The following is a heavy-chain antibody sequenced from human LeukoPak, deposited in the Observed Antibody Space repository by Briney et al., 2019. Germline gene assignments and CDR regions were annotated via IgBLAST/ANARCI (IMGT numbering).Heavy chain of an antibody. CDR3: AKYGLGSGIQVWGDFGMDV. D-gene: IGHD5-18*01. J-gene: IGHJ6*02. CDR2: ISGSGGST. Sequence: GGSLRLSCAASGFTFSSYGMSWVRQAPGKGLEGVSAISGSGGSTYYADYVKGRFTISRDNSKNPLYLQMNSLRAEDTAVYYCAKYGLGSGIQVWGDFGMDVWGHGTTVTVSS. CDR1: GFTFSSYG. V-gene: IGHV3-23*01.